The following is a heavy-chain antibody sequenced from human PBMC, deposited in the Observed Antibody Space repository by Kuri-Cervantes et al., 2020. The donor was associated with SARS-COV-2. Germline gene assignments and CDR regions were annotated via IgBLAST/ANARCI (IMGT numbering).Heavy chain of an antibody. Sequence: ASVKVSCKASGYTFTSYAMHWVRQAPGQRLEWMGWINVGNGNTKYSQKFQGRVTITRDTSASTAYMELSSLRSEDTAVYYCARGGDFWYFYYGMDVWGQGTTVTVSS. J-gene: IGHJ6*02. CDR1: GYTFTSYA. V-gene: IGHV1-3*01. CDR2: INVGNGNT. D-gene: IGHD3-3*01. CDR3: ARGGDFWYFYYGMDV.